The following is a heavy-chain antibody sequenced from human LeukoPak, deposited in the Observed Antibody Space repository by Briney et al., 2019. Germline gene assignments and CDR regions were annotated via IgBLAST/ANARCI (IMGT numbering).Heavy chain of an antibody. Sequence: GSLRLSCAASGFMFSDHYMDWVRQAPGKGLEWVGRIRNKANTYTTEYAASVKGRFTISRDDSKNSLFLQMNSLKTEDTAVYYCTTQNYYGSGSYPFDYWGQGTLVTVSS. D-gene: IGHD3-10*01. CDR3: TTQNYYGSGSYPFDY. CDR1: GFMFSDHY. J-gene: IGHJ4*02. CDR2: IRNKANTYTT. V-gene: IGHV3-72*01.